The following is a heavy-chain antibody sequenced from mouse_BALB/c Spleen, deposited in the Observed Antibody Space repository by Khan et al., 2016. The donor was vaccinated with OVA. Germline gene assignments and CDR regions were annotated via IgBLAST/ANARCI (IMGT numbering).Heavy chain of an antibody. D-gene: IGHD2-1*01. V-gene: IGHV14-3*02. CDR1: GFNIKDTY. Sequence: IQLVQSGAELVKPGASIKLSCTASGFNIKDTYMHWVKQRPEQGLEWIGRIDPTNDNIKYDPKFQDKATITADTSSNTAYLQLSSLTSEDTAVYYCATRYGNPFAYWGQGTLVSVSA. CDR3: ATRYGNPFAY. J-gene: IGHJ3*01. CDR2: IDPTNDNI.